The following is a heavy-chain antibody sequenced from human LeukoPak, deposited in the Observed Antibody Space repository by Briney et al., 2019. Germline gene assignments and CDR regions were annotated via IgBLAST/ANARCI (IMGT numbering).Heavy chain of an antibody. J-gene: IGHJ4*02. CDR1: GFTFSSYG. D-gene: IGHD3/OR15-3a*01. CDR3: AKVWTINWPTDY. Sequence: GGSLRLSCAASGFTFSSYGMHWVRQAPGKGLEWVANIKQDGSEKYYVDSVKGRFTISRDNAKNSLYLQMNSLRAEDTAVYYCAKVWTINWPTDYWGQGTLFTVSS. CDR2: IKQDGSEK. V-gene: IGHV3-7*01.